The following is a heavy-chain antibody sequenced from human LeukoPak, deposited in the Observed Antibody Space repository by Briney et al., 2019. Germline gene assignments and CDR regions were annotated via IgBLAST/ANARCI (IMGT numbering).Heavy chain of an antibody. Sequence: HPGGSLRLSCAASGFTFSSYWMHWVRQAPGKGLVWVSRINSDGSSTSYADSVKGRFTISRDNSKNTLYLQMNSLRAEDTAVYYCARDVGYYYGLGSYSYYYGMDVWGKGTTVTVSS. CDR3: ARDVGYYYGLGSYSYYYGMDV. V-gene: IGHV3-74*01. CDR2: INSDGSST. D-gene: IGHD3-10*01. CDR1: GFTFSSYW. J-gene: IGHJ6*04.